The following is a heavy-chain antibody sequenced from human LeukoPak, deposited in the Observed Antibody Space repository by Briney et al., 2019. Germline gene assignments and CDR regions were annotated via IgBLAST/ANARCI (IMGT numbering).Heavy chain of an antibody. Sequence: SETLSLTCAVSGGSVSSSNWWSWVRQPPGKGLEWIGEIYHRGSTNYNPSLKSRVTISVDKSKNQFSLNVSSVTAADTAVYYCARAEVVGAHLRSGYFQHWGQGTLVIVSS. V-gene: IGHV4-4*02. J-gene: IGHJ1*01. D-gene: IGHD1-26*01. CDR1: GGSVSSSNW. CDR3: ARAEVVGAHLRSGYFQH. CDR2: IYHRGST.